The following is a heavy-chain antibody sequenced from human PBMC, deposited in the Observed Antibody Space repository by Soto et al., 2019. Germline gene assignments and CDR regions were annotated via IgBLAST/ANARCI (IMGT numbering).Heavy chain of an antibody. CDR3: ARNPGSYYFDY. CDR1: GGTFSSYA. Sequence: GASVKVSCKASGGTFSSYAISWVRQAPGQGLEWMGGIIPIFGTANYAQKFQGRVTITADKSTSTAYMGLSSLRSEDTAVYYCARNPGSYYFDYWGQGTLVTVSS. J-gene: IGHJ4*02. CDR2: IIPIFGTA. V-gene: IGHV1-69*06. D-gene: IGHD1-26*01.